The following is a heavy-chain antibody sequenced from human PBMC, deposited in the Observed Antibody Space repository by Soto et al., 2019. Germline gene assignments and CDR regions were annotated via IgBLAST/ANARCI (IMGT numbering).Heavy chain of an antibody. V-gene: IGHV1-69*12. D-gene: IGHD6-19*01. CDR1: GGTFSSYA. CDR3: AQIAVAGMLGYYYGMDV. J-gene: IGHJ6*02. CDR2: IIPIFGTA. Sequence: QVQLVQSGAEVKKPGSSVKVSCKASGGTFSSYAISWVRQAPGQGLEWMGGIIPIFGTANYAQKFQGRVTITADDSTSTAYMELSSLRSEDTAVYYCAQIAVAGMLGYYYGMDVWGQGTTVTVSS.